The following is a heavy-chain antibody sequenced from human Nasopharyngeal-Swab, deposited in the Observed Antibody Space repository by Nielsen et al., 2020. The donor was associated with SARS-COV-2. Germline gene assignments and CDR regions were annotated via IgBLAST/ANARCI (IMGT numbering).Heavy chain of an antibody. V-gene: IGHV4-31*02. CDR2: IYYSGST. J-gene: IGHJ4*02. D-gene: IGHD2-15*01. Sequence: RQAPGKGLEWIRYIYYSGSTYYSPSLKSRVTISVDTSKNQFSLKLSSVTAADTAVYYCARLDPSVVAATKASYYFDYWGQGTLVTVSS. CDR3: ARLDPSVVAATKASYYFDY.